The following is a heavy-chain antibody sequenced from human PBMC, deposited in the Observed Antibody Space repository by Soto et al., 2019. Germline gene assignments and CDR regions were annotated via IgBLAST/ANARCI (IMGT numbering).Heavy chain of an antibody. J-gene: IGHJ3*02. CDR1: GFTFSSYG. CDR2: ISYDGSSK. Sequence: QVQLVESGGGVVQPGRSLRLSCAASGFTFSSYGMHWVRQAPGMGLERVAVISYDGSSKYYGDSVKGRFTISRDNSKNTLYLQMNSLRAEATAVYYCAKTPTPWELEYAFDIWGQGTMVTVSS. CDR3: AKTPTPWELEYAFDI. D-gene: IGHD1-26*01. V-gene: IGHV3-30*18.